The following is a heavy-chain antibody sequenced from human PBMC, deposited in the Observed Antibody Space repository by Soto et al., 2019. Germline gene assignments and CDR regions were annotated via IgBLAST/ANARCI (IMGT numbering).Heavy chain of an antibody. CDR1: GFTFSSYA. CDR2: ISYDGSNK. J-gene: IGHJ6*02. V-gene: IGHV3-30-3*01. Sequence: QVQLVESGGGVVQPGRSLRLSCAASGFTFSSYAMHWVRQAPGKGLEWVAVISYDGSNKYYADSVKGRFTISRDNSKNPLYLQMNSLRAEDTAVYYCARDHCSSTSCYYYYGMDVWGQGTTVTVSS. CDR3: ARDHCSSTSCYYYYGMDV. D-gene: IGHD2-2*01.